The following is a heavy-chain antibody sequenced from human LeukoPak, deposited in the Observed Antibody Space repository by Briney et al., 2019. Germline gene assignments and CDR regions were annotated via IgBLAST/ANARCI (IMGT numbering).Heavy chain of an antibody. V-gene: IGHV4-34*01. CDR3: ARGRGAAASYYYYYGMDV. J-gene: IGHJ6*02. CDR2: INHSGST. D-gene: IGHD6-13*01. Sequence: PSETLSLTCAAYGGSFSGYYWSWIRQPPGKGLEWIGEINHSGSTNYNPSLKSRVTISVDTSKNQFSLKLSSVTAADTAVYYCARGRGAAASYYYYYGMDVWGQGTTVTVS. CDR1: GGSFSGYY.